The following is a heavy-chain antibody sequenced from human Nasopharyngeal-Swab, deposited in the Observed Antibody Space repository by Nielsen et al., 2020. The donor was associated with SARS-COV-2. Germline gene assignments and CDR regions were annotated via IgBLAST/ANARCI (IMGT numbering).Heavy chain of an antibody. D-gene: IGHD2-15*01. CDR2: IYSGGST. J-gene: IGHJ4*02. CDR1: GFTVSSNY. CDR3: ARATPTYSGGDFDY. V-gene: IGHV3-53*01. Sequence: GESLTISCAASGFTVSSNYMSWVRQAPGKGLEWVSVIYSGGSTYYADSVKGRLTISRDNSKNTLYLQMNSLRAEDTAVYYCARATPTYSGGDFDYWGQGTLVTASS.